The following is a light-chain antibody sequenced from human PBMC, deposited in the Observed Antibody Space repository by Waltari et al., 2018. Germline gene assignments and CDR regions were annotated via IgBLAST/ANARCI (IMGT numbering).Light chain of an antibody. CDR2: AAS. CDR1: QSISRY. V-gene: IGKV3-20*01. Sequence: EIVFTQSPGTLSLSPGDRATLSCRASQSISRYLAWYQQKPGQAPRLLIYAASSRATGIPDRFSGSGSGTDFSLTISRLEPEDFAVYYCQNHERLPAMFGQGTKVEIK. CDR3: QNHERLPAM. J-gene: IGKJ1*01.